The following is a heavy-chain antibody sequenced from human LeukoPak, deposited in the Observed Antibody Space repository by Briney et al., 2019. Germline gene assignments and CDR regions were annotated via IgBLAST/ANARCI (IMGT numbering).Heavy chain of an antibody. CDR1: GGSFSGYY. D-gene: IGHD6-13*01. J-gene: IGHJ6*03. V-gene: IGHV4-34*01. Sequence: SETLSLTCAVYGGSFSGYYWSWIRQPPGKGLEWIGEINHSGSTNYNPSLKSRVTISVDTSKNQFSLKLCSVTAADTAVYYCARGRQQLVRAGTAYYYYMDVWGKGTTVTVSS. CDR2: INHSGST. CDR3: ARGRQQLVRAGTAYYYYMDV.